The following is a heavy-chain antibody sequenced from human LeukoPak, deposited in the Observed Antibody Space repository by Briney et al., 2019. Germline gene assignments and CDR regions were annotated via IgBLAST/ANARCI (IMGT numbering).Heavy chain of an antibody. Sequence: SETLSLTCTVSGGSISSYYWSWIRQPPGKGLEWIGYIYYSGSTNYNPSLKSRVTISADTSKNQFSLKLSSVTAADTAVYYCARGDGYISFDYWGQGTLVTVSS. V-gene: IGHV4-59*01. J-gene: IGHJ4*02. CDR2: IYYSGST. CDR1: GGSISSYY. D-gene: IGHD5-24*01. CDR3: ARGDGYISFDY.